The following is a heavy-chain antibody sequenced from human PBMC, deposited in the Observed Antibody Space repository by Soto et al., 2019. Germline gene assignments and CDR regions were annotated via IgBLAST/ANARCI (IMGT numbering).Heavy chain of an antibody. CDR3: AHRRVRDSSGENFDS. CDR1: GFSLNTTGVG. J-gene: IGHJ4*02. CDR2: IYWDDDK. V-gene: IGHV2-5*02. Sequence: QITLKESGPTLVKPTQTLTLTCTFSGFSLNTTGVGVGWISQPPGKALEWLALIYWDDDKRYSPSLKSRLTITTDTSKNQVVLTMTNMDPVDTATYYCAHRRVRDSSGENFDSWGQGTLVTVSS. D-gene: IGHD6-19*01.